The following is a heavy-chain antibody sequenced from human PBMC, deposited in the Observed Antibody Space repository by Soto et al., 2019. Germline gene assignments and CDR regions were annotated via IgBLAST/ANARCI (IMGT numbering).Heavy chain of an antibody. V-gene: IGHV3-7*01. Sequence: PGGSLRLSCAASGFTFSSYWMSWVRQAPGKGLEWVANIKQDGSEKYYVDSVKGRFTISRDNAKNSLYLQMNSLRAEDTAVYYCARDNGAGTSYYYGMDVWGQGTTVTVSS. CDR2: IKQDGSEK. D-gene: IGHD6-13*01. CDR3: ARDNGAGTSYYYGMDV. CDR1: GFTFSSYW. J-gene: IGHJ6*02.